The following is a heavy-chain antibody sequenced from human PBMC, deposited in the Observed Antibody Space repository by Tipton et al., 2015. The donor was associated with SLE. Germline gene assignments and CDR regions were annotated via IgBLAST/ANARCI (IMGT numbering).Heavy chain of an antibody. CDR3: ATHGDSLNPIDY. D-gene: IGHD4-17*01. V-gene: IGHV4-30-2*01. Sequence: TLSLTCVVSGASITTEGYSRSWIRQPPGKGLEWIGYVFHTGSAYYNPSLRSRLTISLDRSNNQLSLRLSSVTAADTAVYYCATHGDSLNPIDYWGQGTLVTVSS. CDR2: VFHTGSA. J-gene: IGHJ4*02. CDR1: GASITTEGYS.